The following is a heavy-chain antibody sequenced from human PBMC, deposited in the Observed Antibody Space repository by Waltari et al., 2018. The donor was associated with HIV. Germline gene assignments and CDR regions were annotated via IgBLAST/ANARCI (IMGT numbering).Heavy chain of an antibody. V-gene: IGHV3-74*01. J-gene: IGHJ4*02. D-gene: IGHD1-20*01. CDR2: ISSDGTTT. CDR1: GFTFSCHW. CDR3: TRDLARYNWNDIPLDY. Sequence: EVKLVESGGGLVQHGGVLSLSWEVSGFTFSCHWLRWVRQAPGKGLVWVSRISSDGTTTSYADSVKGRFTISRDNAKNTLYLQMNSLRAEDTAVYYCTRDLARYNWNDIPLDYWGQGALVTVSS.